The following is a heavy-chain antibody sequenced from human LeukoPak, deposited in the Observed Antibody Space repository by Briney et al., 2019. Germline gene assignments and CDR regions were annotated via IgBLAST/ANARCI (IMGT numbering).Heavy chain of an antibody. J-gene: IGHJ4*02. D-gene: IGHD2-21*02. CDR3: ARRGSDCGGDCQDY. V-gene: IGHV4-59*08. CDR1: GGSISSYY. Sequence: KPSETLSLTCTVSGGSISSYYWSWIRPPPGKGLEWIGYIYYSGSTNYNPSLKSRGTITVDTAKNQFSLKLSAVTAADTAVYYCARRGSDCGGDCQDYWGQGTLVTVSS. CDR2: IYYSGST.